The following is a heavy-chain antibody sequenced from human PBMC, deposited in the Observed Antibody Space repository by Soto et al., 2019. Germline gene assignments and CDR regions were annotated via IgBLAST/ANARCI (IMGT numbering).Heavy chain of an antibody. CDR3: ATYDFDGGSNRFDH. V-gene: IGHV4-59*12. CDR1: GASIRNYF. D-gene: IGHD3-3*01. Sequence: QVLLQESGPRLVKPSETLSLSCTISGASIRNYFWSWLRQPPGKGLEWIGQIYYSGSTNYNSSLKSRAPISIDLSKSQFSLQLTSVTAADTAFYYCATYDFDGGSNRFDHWGQGSLVTVSS. CDR2: IYYSGST. J-gene: IGHJ5*02.